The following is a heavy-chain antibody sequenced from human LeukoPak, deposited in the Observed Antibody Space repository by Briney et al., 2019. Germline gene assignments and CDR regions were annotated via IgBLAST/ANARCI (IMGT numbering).Heavy chain of an antibody. Sequence: ASVKVSCKASGYTFTGYYTHWVRQAPGQGLEWMGWINPNSGGTNYAQKFQGRVTMTRDTSISTAYMELSSLRSEDTAVYYCASGYDSSGYELYYFDYWGQGTLVTVSS. CDR2: INPNSGGT. CDR1: GYTFTGYY. CDR3: ASGYDSSGYELYYFDY. D-gene: IGHD3-22*01. V-gene: IGHV1-2*02. J-gene: IGHJ4*02.